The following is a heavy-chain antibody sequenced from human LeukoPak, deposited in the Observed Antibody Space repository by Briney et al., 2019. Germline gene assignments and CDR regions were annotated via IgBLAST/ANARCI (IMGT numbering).Heavy chain of an antibody. D-gene: IGHD1-26*01. Sequence: PSETLSLTCTVSGAFISGFYWSWIRQPAGEGLEWIGRVYPSGVTHYNPSLKSRVTMSVDTSKNQFSLKLTSVTAADTAVYLCARTSATGGTYFDYWGQGTLVTVSS. CDR1: GAFISGFY. V-gene: IGHV4-4*07. J-gene: IGHJ4*02. CDR3: ARTSATGGTYFDY. CDR2: VYPSGVT.